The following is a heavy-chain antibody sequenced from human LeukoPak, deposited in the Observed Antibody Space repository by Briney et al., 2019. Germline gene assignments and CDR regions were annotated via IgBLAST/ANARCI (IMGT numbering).Heavy chain of an antibody. CDR3: ARAVGGDGSGSL. D-gene: IGHD3-10*01. CDR2: INHSGST. Sequence: SETLSLTCAVYGGSFSGYYWSWIRQPPGKGLEWIGEINHSGSTNYNPSPKSRVTISVDTSKNQFSLKLSSVTAADTAVYYCARAVGGDGSGSLWGPGTLVTVSS. J-gene: IGHJ4*02. V-gene: IGHV4-34*01. CDR1: GGSFSGYY.